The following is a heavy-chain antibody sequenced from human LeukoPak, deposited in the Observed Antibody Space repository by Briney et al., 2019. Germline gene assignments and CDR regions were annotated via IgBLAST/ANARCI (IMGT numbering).Heavy chain of an antibody. Sequence: PSETLSLTCTVSGGSISNYYWSWIRQPPGKGLEWIGYIFYTGSINYNPSLRGRVTISVDTSKSQFSLRLSSVTAADTAVYYYARSYSASYDSPAGWFDPWGQGTLVTVSS. J-gene: IGHJ5*02. CDR2: IFYTGSI. CDR3: ARSYSASYDSPAGWFDP. V-gene: IGHV4-59*08. CDR1: GGSISNYY. D-gene: IGHD3-22*01.